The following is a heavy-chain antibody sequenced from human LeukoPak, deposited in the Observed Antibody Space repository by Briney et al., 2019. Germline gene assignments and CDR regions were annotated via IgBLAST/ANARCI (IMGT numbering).Heavy chain of an antibody. CDR3: AREWGRIWWLRGDYFDY. Sequence: PSETLSLTCTVSGGSISSGSYYWSWIRQPAGKGLEWIGRIYTSGSTNYNPSLKSRVTISVDTSKNQFSLKLSSVTAADTAVYYCAREWGRIWWLRGDYFDYWGQGTLVTVSS. J-gene: IGHJ4*02. CDR2: IYTSGST. D-gene: IGHD5-12*01. V-gene: IGHV4-61*02. CDR1: GGSISSGSYY.